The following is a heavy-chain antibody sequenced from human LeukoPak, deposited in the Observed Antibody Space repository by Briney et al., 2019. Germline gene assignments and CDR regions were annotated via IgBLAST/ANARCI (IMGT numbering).Heavy chain of an antibody. D-gene: IGHD6-6*01. J-gene: IGHJ4*02. CDR3: AREYSSSSSYFDY. V-gene: IGHV4-34*01. Sequence: PSETLSLTCAVYGGSFSGYYWSWIRQPPGKGLEWIGEINHSGSTNYNPSLKSRVTISVDTSKNQFSLKLSSVTAADTAVYYCAREYSSSSSYFDYWGQGTLVTVSS. CDR2: INHSGST. CDR1: GGSFSGYY.